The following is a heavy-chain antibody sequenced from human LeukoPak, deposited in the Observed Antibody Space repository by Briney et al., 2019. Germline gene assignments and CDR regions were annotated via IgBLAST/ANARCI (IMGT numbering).Heavy chain of an antibody. V-gene: IGHV1-8*03. D-gene: IGHD2-2*01. J-gene: IGHJ3*02. CDR2: MNPNSGST. CDR1: GYTFTSYD. CDR3: ARGNLQLLIDI. Sequence: VASVKVSCKASGYTFTSYDINWVRQATGQGLEWMGWMNPNSGSTGYAQKFQGRVTITRNTSISTAYMELSSLRSEDTAVYYCARGNLQLLIDIWGQGTMVTVSS.